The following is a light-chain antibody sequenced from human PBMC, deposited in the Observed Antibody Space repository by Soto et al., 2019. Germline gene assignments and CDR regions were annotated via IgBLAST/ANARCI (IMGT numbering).Light chain of an antibody. CDR1: KLGDKY. CDR3: QAWASSTGV. CDR2: QNN. Sequence: SYELTQHPSVSVSPGQTASITCSGDKLGDKYACWYQQKPGQSPVLVIYQNNKRPSGIPERFSGSNSGNTATLTISGTQAMDEADYYCQAWASSTGVFGNGTKVTVL. J-gene: IGLJ1*01. V-gene: IGLV3-1*01.